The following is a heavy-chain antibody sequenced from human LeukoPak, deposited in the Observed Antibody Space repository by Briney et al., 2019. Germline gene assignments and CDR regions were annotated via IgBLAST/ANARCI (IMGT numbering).Heavy chain of an antibody. V-gene: IGHV3-23*01. J-gene: IGHJ4*02. CDR3: AKSDYYDESGHPSSFEY. Sequence: GESLRLSCAASGFPFSSYAMSWVRQPPGKGLEWVSGVSGSGDTTYHADSVKDRFTISRDNSKNTLYLQMDSLRAEDAAVYYCAKSDYYDESGHPSSFEYWGQGTLVTVSS. CDR1: GFPFSSYA. D-gene: IGHD3-16*01. CDR2: VSGSGDTT.